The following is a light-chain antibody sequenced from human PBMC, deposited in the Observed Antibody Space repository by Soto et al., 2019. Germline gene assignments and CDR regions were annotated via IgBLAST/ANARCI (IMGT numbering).Light chain of an antibody. CDR3: QQYGSSPWT. V-gene: IGKV3-20*01. Sequence: EFVLMQSPGTLSITQGERASLSCRPSQSVSSSYFAWYQQKPGQAPRLVIYGASSRATGIPDRFSGSGSGTDFTLTISRLELEDFAVYYCQQYGSSPWTFGQGTNVDIK. CDR1: QSVSSSY. J-gene: IGKJ1*01. CDR2: GAS.